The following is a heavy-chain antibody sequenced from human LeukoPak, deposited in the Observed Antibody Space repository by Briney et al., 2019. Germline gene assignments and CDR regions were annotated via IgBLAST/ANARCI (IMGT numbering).Heavy chain of an antibody. D-gene: IGHD4-23*01. V-gene: IGHV3-74*01. CDR1: GFTFSSYW. CDR2: INTDGRST. Sequence: GGSLRLSCAASGFTFSSYWMHWVRQAPGKGLVWVSGINTDGRSTSSADSVKGRFTISRDNAKNTLYLQMNSLRAEDTAVYYCYGANAEHWGQGTLVTVSS. J-gene: IGHJ1*01. CDR3: YGANAEH.